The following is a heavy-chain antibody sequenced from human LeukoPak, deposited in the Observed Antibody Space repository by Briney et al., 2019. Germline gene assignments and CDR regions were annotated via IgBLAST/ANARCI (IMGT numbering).Heavy chain of an antibody. Sequence: ASVKVSCKVSGNSLRDTSIHWVRQAPGQWLEWMGGFEPEDGEPIFAQKFQGRVTMTEGTSTDTAYMELSSLRSEDTAVYYCATEGEYCSSTSCYSRAYWGQGTLVTVSS. V-gene: IGHV1-24*01. J-gene: IGHJ4*02. CDR1: GNSLRDTS. CDR3: ATEGEYCSSTSCYSRAY. CDR2: FEPEDGEP. D-gene: IGHD2-2*02.